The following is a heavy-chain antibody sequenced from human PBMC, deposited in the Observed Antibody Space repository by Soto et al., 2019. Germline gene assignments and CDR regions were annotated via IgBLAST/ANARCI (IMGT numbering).Heavy chain of an antibody. CDR2: IYKSTTT. J-gene: IGHJ5*01. CDR3: ARGRYCLTGRCFPNWFDS. D-gene: IGHD2-15*01. CDR1: GDSISTVDYF. V-gene: IGHV4-30-4*01. Sequence: SETPSLTCSVSGDSISTVDYFWAWIRQPPGQALEYIGYIYKSTTTYYNPSFESRVAISLDTSKSQFSLNVTSVTAADTAVYFCARGRYCLTGRCFPNWFDSWGQGTLVTVSS.